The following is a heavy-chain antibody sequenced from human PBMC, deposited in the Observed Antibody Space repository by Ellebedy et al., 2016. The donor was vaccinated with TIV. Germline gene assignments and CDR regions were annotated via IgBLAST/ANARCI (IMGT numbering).Heavy chain of an antibody. CDR1: GGSISSYY. CDR3: ARSGRAPGPPAFDY. Sequence: SETLSLTCTVSGGSISSYYWSWIRQPPGKGLEWIGYIYYSGSTNYNPSLKSRVTISVATSKNQFSLKLSSVTAADTAVYYCARSGRAPGPPAFDYWGQGTLVTVSS. D-gene: IGHD1-26*01. V-gene: IGHV4-59*01. J-gene: IGHJ4*02. CDR2: IYYSGST.